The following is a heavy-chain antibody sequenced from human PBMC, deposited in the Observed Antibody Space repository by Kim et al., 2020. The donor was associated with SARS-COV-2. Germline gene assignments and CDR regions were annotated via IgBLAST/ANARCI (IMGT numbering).Heavy chain of an antibody. CDR3: ARDGVGDYYYDASGQGED. J-gene: IGHJ4*02. V-gene: IGHV3-7*01. Sequence: GWSLRLSCAASGFPFSRYWMSWVRQAPGKGLEWVANIKQDGIYKQYVDSVRGRFTISRDNAKNSLYLQMNSLRAEDTAVYYCARDGVGDYYYDASGQGEDWGQGTLVTVSS. CDR1: GFPFSRYW. CDR2: IKQDGIYK. D-gene: IGHD3-22*01.